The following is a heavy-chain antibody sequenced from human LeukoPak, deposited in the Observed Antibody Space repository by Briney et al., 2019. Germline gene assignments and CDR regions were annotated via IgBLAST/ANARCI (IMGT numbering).Heavy chain of an antibody. CDR3: ARIHDGTPTPSFDS. V-gene: IGHV3-11*06. CDR1: GIPFSDYY. D-gene: IGHD1-26*01. Sequence: GGSLRLSCVVSGIPFSDYYMNWIRKAPGKGLEWISYISSSSSYTDYADSVKGRFTISRDNPKNSLYLQMNSLRVEDTAVYYCARIHDGTPTPSFDSCGEGCLVTVSS. J-gene: IGHJ4*02. CDR2: ISSSSSYT.